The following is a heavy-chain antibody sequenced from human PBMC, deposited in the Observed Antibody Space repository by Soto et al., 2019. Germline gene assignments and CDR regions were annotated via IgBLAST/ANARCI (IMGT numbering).Heavy chain of an antibody. CDR1: GFTFDDYA. Sequence: VQLVESGGGLVQPGRSLRLSCAASGFTFDDYAMHWVRQAPGKGLEWVSGISWNSGSIGYADSVKGRFTISRDNAKNSLYLQMNSLRAEDTALYYCAKDIAAVQAFDIWGQGTMVTVSS. CDR3: AKDIAAVQAFDI. J-gene: IGHJ3*02. CDR2: ISWNSGSI. V-gene: IGHV3-9*01. D-gene: IGHD4-17*01.